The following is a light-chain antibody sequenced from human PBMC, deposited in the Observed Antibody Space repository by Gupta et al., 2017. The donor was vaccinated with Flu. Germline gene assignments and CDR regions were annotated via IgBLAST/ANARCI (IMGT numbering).Light chain of an antibody. V-gene: IGKV1-5*03. CDR2: KAS. CDR1: QSINNW. J-gene: IGKJ2*01. Sequence: VTITCRASQSINNWLAWYQQKPGKAPNLLIYKASSLESGVPSRFSGSGSGTEFTLTISSLQPDDFATYYCQQYDSYTYPFCQGTKLEIK. CDR3: QQYDSYTYP.